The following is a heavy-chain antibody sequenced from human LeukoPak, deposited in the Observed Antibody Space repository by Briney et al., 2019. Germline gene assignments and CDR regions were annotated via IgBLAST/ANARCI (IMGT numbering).Heavy chain of an antibody. J-gene: IGHJ1*01. CDR2: IIPMFGTA. Sequence: ASVKVSCKASGGTFSSYAVSWVRQAPGQGLEWMGGIIPMFGTANYAQKFQGRVTITTDESTSTAYMELSSLRSEDTVVYYCAGGGIGDTVVVSAAGARPAISYFQHWGQGTLVTVSS. CDR1: GGTFSSYA. CDR3: AGGGIGDTVVVSAAGARPAISYFQH. V-gene: IGHV1-69*05. D-gene: IGHD2-2*01.